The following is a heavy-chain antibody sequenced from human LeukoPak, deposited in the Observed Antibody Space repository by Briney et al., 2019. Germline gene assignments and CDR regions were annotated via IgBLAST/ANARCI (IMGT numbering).Heavy chain of an antibody. V-gene: IGHV5-51*01. CDR2: VFPGDSET. J-gene: IGHJ4*02. CDR1: GYRFTDYW. CDR3: ARHEAGGSASYFPSDY. Sequence: ESLKISCKASGYRFTDYWIGWVRQMPGKGLEWMGIVFPGDSETRNNPSFQGQVTISVDKSISTAYLQWSSLKASDTAMYYCARHEAGGSASYFPSDYWGQGTLVTVSS. D-gene: IGHD3-10*01.